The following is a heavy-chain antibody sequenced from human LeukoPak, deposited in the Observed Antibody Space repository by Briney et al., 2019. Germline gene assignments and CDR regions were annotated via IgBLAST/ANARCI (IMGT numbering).Heavy chain of an antibody. Sequence: PSETLSLTCTVSGGSISTSNYYWGWIRQPPGKGLEWIGNIFYSGSTYYSPSLKSRVTISVDTSKNQFSLKLSSVTAADTAVYYCARVRAVAGHDAFDIWGQGTMVTVSS. CDR3: ARVRAVAGHDAFDI. CDR2: IFYSGST. V-gene: IGHV4-39*07. D-gene: IGHD6-19*01. J-gene: IGHJ3*02. CDR1: GGSISTSNYY.